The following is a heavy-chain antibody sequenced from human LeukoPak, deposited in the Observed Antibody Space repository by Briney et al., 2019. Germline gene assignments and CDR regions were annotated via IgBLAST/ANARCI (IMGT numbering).Heavy chain of an antibody. CDR3: ARARYCSGGSCYSGGYFDY. V-gene: IGHV3-21*01. CDR1: GFTFSSYS. CDR2: ISSSSSYI. Sequence: PGGSLRLSCAAPGFTFSSYSMNWVRQAPGKGLEWVSSISSSSSYIYYADSVKGRFTISRDNAKNSLYLQMNSLRAEDTAVYYCARARYCSGGSCYSGGYFDYWGQGTLVTASS. D-gene: IGHD2-15*01. J-gene: IGHJ4*02.